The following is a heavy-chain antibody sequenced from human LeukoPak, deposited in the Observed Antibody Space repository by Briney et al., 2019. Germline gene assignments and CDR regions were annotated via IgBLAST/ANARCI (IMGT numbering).Heavy chain of an antibody. D-gene: IGHD1-7*01. CDR3: ARDLIGTTDAFDI. CDR1: GYTFTSYD. J-gene: IGHJ3*02. CDR2: MNPNSGNT. V-gene: IGHV1-8*03. Sequence: ASVKVSCKASGYTFTSYDINWVRQATGQGLEWMGWMNPNSGNTGYAQKFQGRVTITRNTSISTAYMELSSLRSEDTAVYYCARDLIGTTDAFDIWGQGTMVTVSS.